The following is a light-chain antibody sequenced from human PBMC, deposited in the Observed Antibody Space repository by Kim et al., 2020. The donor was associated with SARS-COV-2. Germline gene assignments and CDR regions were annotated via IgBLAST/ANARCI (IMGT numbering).Light chain of an antibody. CDR2: STN. CDR1: SGSVSTSYY. J-gene: IGLJ3*02. Sequence: QTVVTQEPSFSVSPGGTVTLTCGLSSGSVSTSYYPGWYQQTPGQAPRTLIYSTNTRSSGVPDRFSGSILGNKAALTITGAQADDDSDYYCVLYMGSGIWVFGGGTQLTVL. V-gene: IGLV8-61*01. CDR3: VLYMGSGIWV.